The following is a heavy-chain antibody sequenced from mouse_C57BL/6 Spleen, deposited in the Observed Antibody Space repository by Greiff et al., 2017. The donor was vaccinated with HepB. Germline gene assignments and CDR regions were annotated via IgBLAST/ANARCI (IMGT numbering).Heavy chain of an antibody. Sequence: QVQLQQPGDELVKHGASVKMSCKASGYNFTSYWITWVKQRPGQGLEWIGDSYPGSGSTNYNEKFKSKATLTVDTSSSTAYMQLSSLTYESSAIYYCALYGNSAMVYWGQVSSVTDSS. CDR3: ALYGNSAMVY. CDR1: GYNFTSYW. D-gene: IGHD2-10*02. J-gene: IGHJ4*01. V-gene: IGHV1-55*01. CDR2: SYPGSGST.